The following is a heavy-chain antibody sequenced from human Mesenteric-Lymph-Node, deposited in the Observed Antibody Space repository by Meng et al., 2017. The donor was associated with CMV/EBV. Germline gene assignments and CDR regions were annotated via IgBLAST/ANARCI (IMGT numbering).Heavy chain of an antibody. J-gene: IGHJ4*02. D-gene: IGHD1-1*01. Sequence: SETLSLTCTVSGGSISSYYWSWIRQPPGKGLEWIGYIYYSGSTNYNPSLKSRVSISVDTSKNQFSLKLSSVTAADTAVYYCAGAIEGWKTPYFDYWGQGTLVTVSS. V-gene: IGHV4-59*01. CDR3: AGAIEGWKTPYFDY. CDR2: IYYSGST. CDR1: GGSISSYY.